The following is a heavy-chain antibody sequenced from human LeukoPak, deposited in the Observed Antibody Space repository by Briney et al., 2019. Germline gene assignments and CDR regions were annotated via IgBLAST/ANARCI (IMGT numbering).Heavy chain of an antibody. D-gene: IGHD2-21*01. J-gene: IGHJ3*02. CDR3: VRDWRSAVGGGDAFDI. V-gene: IGHV4-31*03. Sequence: SQTLSLTCTVSGGSISSGGYYWSWIRQHPGKGLEWIGYIYYSGSTYYNPSLKSRVTISVDTSKNQFSLKLSSVTAADTAVYYCVRDWRSAVGGGDAFDIWGQGTMVTVSS. CDR2: IYYSGST. CDR1: GGSISSGGYY.